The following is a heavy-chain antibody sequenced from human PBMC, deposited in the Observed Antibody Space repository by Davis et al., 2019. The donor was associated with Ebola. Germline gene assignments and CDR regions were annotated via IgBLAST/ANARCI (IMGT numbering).Heavy chain of an antibody. J-gene: IGHJ5*02. D-gene: IGHD1-26*01. CDR2: ISASGDNT. Sequence: PGGSLRFSCAASGFTFSSYAMSWVRQAPGKGLEWVSSISASGDNTFYADSVKGRFSISRDNSNNMLFLQMNSLRAEDTGIYYCAKDRGVGSTGLVRFDPWGQGSLVTVSS. CDR3: AKDRGVGSTGLVRFDP. V-gene: IGHV3-23*01. CDR1: GFTFSSYA.